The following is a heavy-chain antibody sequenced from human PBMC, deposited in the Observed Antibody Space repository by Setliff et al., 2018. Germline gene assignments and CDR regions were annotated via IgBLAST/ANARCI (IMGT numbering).Heavy chain of an antibody. Sequence: PSETLSLTCTVSGGSISSGSYYWSWIRQPAGKGLEWIGRIYTSGSTNYNPSLKRRVTISLNTSKNQFSLKLNSVTAADMAVYYCARAQGLDPPGYYYMDVWAKGTTVAVSS. CDR2: IYTSGST. CDR1: GGSISSGSYY. D-gene: IGHD6-19*01. CDR3: ARAQGLDPPGYYYMDV. J-gene: IGHJ6*03. V-gene: IGHV4-61*02.